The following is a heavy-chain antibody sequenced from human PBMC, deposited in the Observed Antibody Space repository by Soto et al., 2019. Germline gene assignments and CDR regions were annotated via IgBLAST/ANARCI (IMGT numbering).Heavy chain of an antibody. CDR1: GGSISSYY. D-gene: IGHD3-16*01. J-gene: IGHJ5*02. Sequence: QVQLQESGPGLVKPSETLSLTCTVSGGSISSYYWSWIRQPPGKGLEWIGYIYYSGSTNYNPSLKSRVTISVDTSKNQFSLKLSSVTAADTAVYYCAREFGRGWFDPWGQGTLVTVSS. CDR3: AREFGRGWFDP. V-gene: IGHV4-59*01. CDR2: IYYSGST.